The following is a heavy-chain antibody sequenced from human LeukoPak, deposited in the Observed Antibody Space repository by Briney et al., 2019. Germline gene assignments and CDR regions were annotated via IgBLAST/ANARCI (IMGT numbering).Heavy chain of an antibody. D-gene: IGHD3-22*01. J-gene: IGHJ3*02. CDR1: GFTFSSYW. CDR2: IKKDGSEK. CDR3: ARDQRANGYYYDSSGSYAFDI. V-gene: IGHV3-7*01. Sequence: GGSLRLSCAASGFTFSSYWMSWVRQAPGKGLEWVANIKKDGSEKYYVDSVKGRFTISRDSAKTSLYLQMNSLRAEDTAVYYCARDQRANGYYYDSSGSYAFDIWGQGTMVTVSS.